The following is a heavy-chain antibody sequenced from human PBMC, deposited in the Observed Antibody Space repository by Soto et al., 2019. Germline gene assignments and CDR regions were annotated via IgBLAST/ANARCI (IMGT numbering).Heavy chain of an antibody. CDR2: ISYDGRNK. CDR1: GFTFSGFG. D-gene: IGHD6-19*01. V-gene: IGHV3-30*18. J-gene: IGHJ6*02. Sequence: ESGGGGVQPGSSLKSSCAASGFTFSGFGRHWARQPPGKGRGGLAVISYDGRNKYYADSVKGRFTISRDNSKNTLYLQMSSLRAEDTAVYYCVKDGSSGWPYYYGMDVWGQGTTVTVSS. CDR3: VKDGSSGWPYYYGMDV.